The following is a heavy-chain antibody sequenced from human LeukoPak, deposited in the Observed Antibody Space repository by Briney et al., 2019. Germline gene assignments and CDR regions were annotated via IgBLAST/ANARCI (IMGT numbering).Heavy chain of an antibody. Sequence: GGSLRLSCAASGFTFSSYAMSWVCQAPGKGLEWVSAISGSGGSTYYADSVKGRFTISRDNSKNTLYLQMNSLRAEDTAVYYCANPYYDILTGYYNVGDYWGQGTLVTVSS. J-gene: IGHJ4*02. D-gene: IGHD3-9*01. CDR1: GFTFSSYA. V-gene: IGHV3-23*01. CDR3: ANPYYDILTGYYNVGDY. CDR2: ISGSGGST.